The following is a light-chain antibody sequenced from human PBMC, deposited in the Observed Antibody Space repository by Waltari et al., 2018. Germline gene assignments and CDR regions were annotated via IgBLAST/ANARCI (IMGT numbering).Light chain of an antibody. CDR2: DAS. Sequence: EIVLTQSPATLSLSPGERATLSCRASQSVSSYLAWYQQKPGQAPRLLIYDASNRATSIPARFSGSGSGTDFTLTISSLEPEDFAVYYCQQRSNWPCTFGPGTKVDIK. V-gene: IGKV3-11*01. J-gene: IGKJ3*01. CDR1: QSVSSY. CDR3: QQRSNWPCT.